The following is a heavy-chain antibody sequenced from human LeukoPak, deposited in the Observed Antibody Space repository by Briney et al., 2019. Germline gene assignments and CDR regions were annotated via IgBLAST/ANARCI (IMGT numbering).Heavy chain of an antibody. J-gene: IGHJ4*02. CDR1: GSSMRSYY. CDR2: FYDSGST. CDR3: ARHHRYYDLIDY. V-gene: IGHV4-59*08. D-gene: IGHD3-22*01. Sequence: PSETLSLTCTVSGSSMRSYYWSWIRQPPGKGLEWIGYFYDSGSTNYNPSLQSRVTISVDTSKNQFSLKLSSVTAADTAVYYCARHHRYYDLIDYWGQGTLVTVSS.